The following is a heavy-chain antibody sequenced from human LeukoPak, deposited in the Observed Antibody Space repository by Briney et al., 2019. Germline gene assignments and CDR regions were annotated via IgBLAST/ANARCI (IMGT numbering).Heavy chain of an antibody. CDR1: GGSSSSSSYY. V-gene: IGHV4-39*01. CDR3: AETPGIAVEELYCQH. J-gene: IGHJ1*01. Sequence: SETLSLTCTVSGGSSSSSSYYWGWIRQPPGKGLEWIGSIYYSGSTYYNPSLKSRVTISVDTSKNQFSLKLSSVTAADTAVYYCAETPGIAVEELYCQHWGQGTLVTVSS. D-gene: IGHD6-19*01. CDR2: IYYSGST.